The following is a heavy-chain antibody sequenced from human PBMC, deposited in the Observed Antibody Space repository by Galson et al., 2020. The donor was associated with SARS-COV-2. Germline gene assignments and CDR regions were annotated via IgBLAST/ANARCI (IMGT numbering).Heavy chain of an antibody. Sequence: SSETLSLTCTASGGTISSSSYYWGWIRQPPGKGLEWSGSIYYSGSTYYNPSLKRRVTISVDTSNNQFPLKLSSVAAADTAVYYCAREGGLRYFDLDYYYYGMDVWGQGTTVTVSS. CDR1: GGTISSSSYY. CDR3: AREGGLRYFDLDYYYYGMDV. J-gene: IGHJ6*02. V-gene: IGHV4-39*06. CDR2: IYYSGST. D-gene: IGHD3-9*01.